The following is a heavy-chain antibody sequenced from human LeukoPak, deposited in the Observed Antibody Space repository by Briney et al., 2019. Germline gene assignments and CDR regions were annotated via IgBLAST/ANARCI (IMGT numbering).Heavy chain of an antibody. CDR3: SRTEWDLRDAFDV. J-gene: IGHJ3*01. V-gene: IGHV1-69*02. D-gene: IGHD1-26*01. CDR2: IIPILGIA. Sequence: ASVKVSCKASGGTFSSYTISWVRQAPGQGLEWMGRIIPILGIANYAQKFQDRVTITADKSTSTAYMELSSLRSEDTAVYYCSRTEWDLRDAFDVKGQATMVTVSS. CDR1: GGTFSSYT.